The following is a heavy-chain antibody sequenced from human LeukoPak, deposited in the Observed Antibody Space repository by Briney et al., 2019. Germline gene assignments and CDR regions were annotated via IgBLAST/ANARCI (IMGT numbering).Heavy chain of an antibody. CDR1: GYSFSDNW. V-gene: IGHV5-51*01. J-gene: IGHJ4*02. CDR3: ARRRSGSYLDY. D-gene: IGHD1-1*01. Sequence: GESLKISCKGSGYSFSDNWIRWVRQIPGKGLEWMGIIYSGDSDTRYSPPFQGQVTISADKSISTAYLQWYSLKASDTAIYYCARRRSGSYLDYWGQGTLVTVSS. CDR2: IYSGDSDT.